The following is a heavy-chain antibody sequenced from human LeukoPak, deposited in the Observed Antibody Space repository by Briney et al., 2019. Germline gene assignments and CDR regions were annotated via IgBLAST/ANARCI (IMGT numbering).Heavy chain of an antibody. Sequence: ASVKVSCKASGYTFTGYHIHWVRQAPGQGLEWMGRINPYSGDTNFARKFQGRVTMTRDTSITTAYMDLSSLTPDGTAVYFCARDQGSLTRSWYTGYWGQGTQVTVSS. V-gene: IGHV1-2*06. D-gene: IGHD6-13*01. CDR2: INPYSGDT. CDR3: ARDQGSLTRSWYTGY. CDR1: GYTFTGYH. J-gene: IGHJ4*02.